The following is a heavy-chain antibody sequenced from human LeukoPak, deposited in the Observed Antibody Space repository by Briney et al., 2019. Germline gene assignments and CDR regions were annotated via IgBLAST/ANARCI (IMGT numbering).Heavy chain of an antibody. CDR3: ATQLGGTTFH. D-gene: IGHD1-1*01. CDR1: GGSISSYY. V-gene: IGHV4-59*01. Sequence: PSETLSLTCIVSGGSISSYYWSWIRQPPGEGLEWIGYVFHSGSTNYNPSLKSRVTISLDTSKTQFSLRLTSVTAADTAVYYCATQLGGTTFHWGQGTLVTVSS. J-gene: IGHJ4*02. CDR2: VFHSGST.